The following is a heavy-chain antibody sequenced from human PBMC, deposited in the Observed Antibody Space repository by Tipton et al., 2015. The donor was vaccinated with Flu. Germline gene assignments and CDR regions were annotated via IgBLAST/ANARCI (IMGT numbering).Heavy chain of an antibody. CDR1: VGSISSGSYY. CDR2: IYTSGST. D-gene: IGHD1-26*01. V-gene: IGHV4-61*02. CDR3: AREGGSYWYFDL. Sequence: TLSLTCTVSVGSISSGSYYWSWIRQPAGNGLEWIGRIYTSGSTNYNPSLKSRVTISVDTSKNQFSLKLSSVTAADTAVYYCAREGGSYWYFDLWGRGTLVAVSS. J-gene: IGHJ2*01.